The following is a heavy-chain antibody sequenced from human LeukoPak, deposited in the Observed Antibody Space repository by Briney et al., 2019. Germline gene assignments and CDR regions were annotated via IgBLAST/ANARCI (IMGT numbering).Heavy chain of an antibody. J-gene: IGHJ5*02. Sequence: PSGTLSLTCAVSGDSISNSNWWTWIRQPPGKGLEWIGEVYPSGSTNYSPSLKSRVTISVDKSKNQFSLTLRSVTAADTAVYYCARFLPYSSSLKGPFDPWGQGTLVTVSS. D-gene: IGHD6-13*01. CDR2: VYPSGST. CDR1: GDSISNSNW. CDR3: ARFLPYSSSLKGPFDP. V-gene: IGHV4-4*02.